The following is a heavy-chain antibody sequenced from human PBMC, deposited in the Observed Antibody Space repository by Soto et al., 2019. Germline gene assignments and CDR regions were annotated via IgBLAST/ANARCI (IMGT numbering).Heavy chain of an antibody. CDR3: ARVPRVGATDRGAFDI. CDR1: GYTFTGYY. Sequence: SAEVSFKASGYTFTGYYMHWVRQAPGQGLEWMGWINPNSGGTNYAQKFQGWVTMTRDTSISTAYMELSRLRSDDTAGYYCARVPRVGATDRGAFDIWGQGTMVTVSS. CDR2: INPNSGGT. V-gene: IGHV1-2*04. D-gene: IGHD1-26*01. J-gene: IGHJ3*02.